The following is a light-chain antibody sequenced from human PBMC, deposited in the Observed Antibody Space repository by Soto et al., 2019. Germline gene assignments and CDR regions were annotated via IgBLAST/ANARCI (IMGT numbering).Light chain of an antibody. CDR3: SSYRSTSTLEV. CDR2: EVS. V-gene: IGLV2-14*01. J-gene: IGLJ1*01. CDR1: SSDVGSYNY. Sequence: QSVLTQPASVSGSPGQSITSSCTGTSSDVGSYNYVSWYQQHPGKAPKLMIYEVSNRPSGVSNRFSGSKSGNTASLTISGLQAEDEADYYCSSYRSTSTLEVFGTGTKVTVL.